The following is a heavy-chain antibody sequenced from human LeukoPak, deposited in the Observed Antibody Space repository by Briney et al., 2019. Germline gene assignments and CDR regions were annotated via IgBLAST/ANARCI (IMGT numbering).Heavy chain of an antibody. CDR3: ARDGLRRRVAYNWFDP. J-gene: IGHJ5*02. CDR1: GYTFTGYY. Sequence: GASVKVSCKSSGYTFTGYYMHWVRQAPGQGLEWMGWINPNSGGTNYAQKFQGKVTMTRDTSISTAYMELSRLRSDDTAVYYCARDGLRRRVAYNWFDPWGRGTLVTVSS. V-gene: IGHV1-2*02. D-gene: IGHD3/OR15-3a*01. CDR2: INPNSGGT.